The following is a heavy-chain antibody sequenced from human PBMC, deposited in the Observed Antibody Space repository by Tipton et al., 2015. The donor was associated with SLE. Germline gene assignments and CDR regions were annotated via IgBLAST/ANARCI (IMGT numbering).Heavy chain of an antibody. D-gene: IGHD2-8*02. CDR1: GYTFTSYG. J-gene: IGHJ4*02. CDR2: ISAYNGNT. CDR3: ARDSGVVTKTGYCTGGVCPPGSVAVADDY. V-gene: IGHV1-18*01. Sequence: QLVQSGAEVKKPGASVKVSCKASGYTFTSYGISWVRQAPGQGLEWMGWISAYNGNTNYAQKLQGRVTMTTDTSTGTAYMELRSRRSDDTAVYYCARDSGVVTKTGYCTGGVCPPGSVAVADDYWGQGTLVTVSS.